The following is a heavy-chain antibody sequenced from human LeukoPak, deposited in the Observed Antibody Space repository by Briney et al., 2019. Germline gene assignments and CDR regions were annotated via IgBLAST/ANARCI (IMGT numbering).Heavy chain of an antibody. CDR3: ARSHSGWSIDY. CDR1: GFTFSTYS. Sequence: PGGSLRLSCAASGFTFSTYSMYWVRQAPGKGLEWVSAISRSSSYIYYADSMKGRFTISRDNAKNLLFLQMSSPRAEDTAVYYCARSHSGWSIDYWGQGTLVTVSS. J-gene: IGHJ4*02. CDR2: ISRSSSYI. D-gene: IGHD6-19*01. V-gene: IGHV3-21*06.